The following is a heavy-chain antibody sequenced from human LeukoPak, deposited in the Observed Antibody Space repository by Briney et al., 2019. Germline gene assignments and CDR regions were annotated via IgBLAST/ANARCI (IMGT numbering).Heavy chain of an antibody. CDR1: GDSISSYY. Sequence: PSETLSLTCTVSGDSISSYYWSWIRQPPGKGLEWIGYIYYSGTTSYNPSLRSRLTISVDTSKNQFSLRLTSVTAADAAVYYCARYGSGNYYHRGFDSWGQGTLVTVPS. J-gene: IGHJ4*02. V-gene: IGHV4-59*01. D-gene: IGHD3-10*01. CDR2: IYYSGTT. CDR3: ARYGSGNYYHRGFDS.